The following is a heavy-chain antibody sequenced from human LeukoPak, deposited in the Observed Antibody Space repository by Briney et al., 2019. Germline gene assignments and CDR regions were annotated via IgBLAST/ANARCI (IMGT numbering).Heavy chain of an antibody. J-gene: IGHJ3*01. D-gene: IGHD4-17*01. Sequence: GGSLRLSCAASGFTFSAYAVMWVRQAPGQGLEWVSAITSGGAPRYADSVKGRFTISRDNSKSTLYLQMNSLRAGDTARYFCARDPNGDYIGAFEFWGQGTGVTVSS. CDR2: ITSGGAP. CDR3: ARDPNGDYIGAFEF. CDR1: GFTFSAYA. V-gene: IGHV3-23*01.